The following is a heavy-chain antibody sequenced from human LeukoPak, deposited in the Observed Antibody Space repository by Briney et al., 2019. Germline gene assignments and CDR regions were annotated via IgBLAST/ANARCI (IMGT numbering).Heavy chain of an antibody. CDR2: IKQDGSEK. D-gene: IGHD3-10*01. Sequence: GGSLRLSCAASGFTFSSYWMSWVRQAPGKGLEWVANIKQDGSEKYYVDSVKGRFTISRDNAKNSLYLQMNSLRAEDTAVYYCARDGNYGSGRISLDYWGQGTLVTVSS. J-gene: IGHJ4*02. CDR1: GFTFSSYW. CDR3: ARDGNYGSGRISLDY. V-gene: IGHV3-7*01.